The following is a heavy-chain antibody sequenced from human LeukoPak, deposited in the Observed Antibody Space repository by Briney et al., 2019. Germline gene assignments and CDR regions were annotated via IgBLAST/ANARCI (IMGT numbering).Heavy chain of an antibody. CDR1: GGTFSSYA. V-gene: IGHV1-2*04. CDR3: AVGYYYDSGGYRY. Sequence: ASVKVSCKASGGTFSSYAISWVRQAPGQGLEWMGWTNPNNGGTNYAQKFQGWVTMTRDTSISTAYMELSRLRSDDTAVYYCAVGYYYDSGGYRYWGQGTLVTVSS. D-gene: IGHD3-22*01. J-gene: IGHJ4*02. CDR2: TNPNNGGT.